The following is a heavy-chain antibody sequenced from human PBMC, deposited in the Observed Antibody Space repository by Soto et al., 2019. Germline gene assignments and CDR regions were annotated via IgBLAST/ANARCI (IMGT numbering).Heavy chain of an antibody. CDR2: IYYSGST. J-gene: IGHJ3*02. D-gene: IGHD3-22*01. Sequence: PSETLSLTCTVSGGSISSYYWSWIRQPPGKGLEWIGYIYYSGSTNYNPSLKSRVTISVDTSKNQFSLTLSSATAADTAVYYCARDWYYYDSSGYYDDAFDIWGQGTMVTVSS. CDR3: ARDWYYYDSSGYYDDAFDI. CDR1: GGSISSYY. V-gene: IGHV4-59*01.